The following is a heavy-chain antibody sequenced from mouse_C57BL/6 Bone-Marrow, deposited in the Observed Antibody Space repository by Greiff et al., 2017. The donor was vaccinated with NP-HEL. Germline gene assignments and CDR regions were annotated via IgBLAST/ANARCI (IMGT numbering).Heavy chain of an antibody. Sequence: VQLQESGPGLVQPSQSLSITCTVSGFSLTSYGVHWVRQSPGKGLEWLGVIWSGGSTDYKAAFISRLSISKDNSKSQVFFKMNSLQADDTAIYYCARPSYYAMDYWGQGTSVTVSS. V-gene: IGHV2-2*01. CDR1: GFSLTSYG. CDR3: ARPSYYAMDY. CDR2: IWSGGST. J-gene: IGHJ4*01.